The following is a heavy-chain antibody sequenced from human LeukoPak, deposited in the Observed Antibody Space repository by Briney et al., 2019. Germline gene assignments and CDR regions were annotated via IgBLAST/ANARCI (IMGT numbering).Heavy chain of an antibody. Sequence: GGSLRLSCAASGFTFSGYAMSWVRQAPGKGLEWVSAISGSGGSTYYADSVKGRFTLSRDNSKNTLYLQMNSLRAEDTAVYYCAKIEYYDSSGYYSDSLGFPWYFDLWGRGTLVTVSS. CDR3: AKIEYYDSSGYYSDSLGFPWYFDL. V-gene: IGHV3-23*01. D-gene: IGHD3-22*01. CDR2: ISGSGGST. J-gene: IGHJ2*01. CDR1: GFTFSGYA.